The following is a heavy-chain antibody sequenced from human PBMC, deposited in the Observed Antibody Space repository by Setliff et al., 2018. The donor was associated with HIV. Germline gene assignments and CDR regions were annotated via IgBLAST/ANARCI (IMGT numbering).Heavy chain of an antibody. CDR3: ARPHSGRGGGAYFDP. V-gene: IGHV4-39*01. J-gene: IGHJ5*02. CDR2: ILDGRVT. D-gene: IGHD6-19*01. Sequence: SETLSLTCTVSGDSITSGHFYWGWIRQAPGKGLEWIGNILDGRVTFFSPSLRGRVTISVDASKNQVSLNLRSVTAADSAVYHCARPHSGRGGGAYFDPWGQGILVNVSS. CDR1: GDSITSGHFY.